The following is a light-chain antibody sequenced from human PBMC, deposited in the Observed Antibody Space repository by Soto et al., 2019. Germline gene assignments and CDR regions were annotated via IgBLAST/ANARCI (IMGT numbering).Light chain of an antibody. CDR3: QQYNNWPRT. Sequence: DIVLTRSPGTLSLSPCERATLSSSASQSVISNYLAWYQQKPGQAPRLLIYHASTRATAVPARFTASGSGTEFTLTINSLQSEDFAVYYCQQYNNWPRTFGQGTKVDIK. CDR2: HAS. CDR1: QSVISN. J-gene: IGKJ1*01. V-gene: IGKV3-15*01.